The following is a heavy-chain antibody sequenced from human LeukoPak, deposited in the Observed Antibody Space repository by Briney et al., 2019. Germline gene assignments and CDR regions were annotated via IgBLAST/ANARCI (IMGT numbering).Heavy chain of an antibody. CDR1: GYTFTGYY. J-gene: IGHJ4*02. V-gene: IGHV1-2*04. Sequence: ASVKVSCKASGYTFTGYYMHWVRQSPGQGLEWMGWINPNSGGTNYAQKFQGWVTMTRDTSISTAYMEQSRLRSDDTAVYYCARGWDIVAHFDYWGQGTLVTVSS. CDR3: ARGWDIVAHFDY. D-gene: IGHD2-15*01. CDR2: INPNSGGT.